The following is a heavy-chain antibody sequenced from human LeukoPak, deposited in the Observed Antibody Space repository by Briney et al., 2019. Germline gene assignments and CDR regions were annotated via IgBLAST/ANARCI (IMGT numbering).Heavy chain of an antibody. V-gene: IGHV1-2*06. CDR2: INPNNDGT. CDR3: ARDGDFWSGYYCDY. Sequence: ASVKVSCKASGYTFTGYYMHWVRQAPGQGLEWMGRINPNNDGTNYAQKFQGRVTMTRDTSISTAYMELSSLRSDDTAVYYCARDGDFWSGYYCDYWGQGTQVTVSS. J-gene: IGHJ4*02. CDR1: GYTFTGYY. D-gene: IGHD3-3*01.